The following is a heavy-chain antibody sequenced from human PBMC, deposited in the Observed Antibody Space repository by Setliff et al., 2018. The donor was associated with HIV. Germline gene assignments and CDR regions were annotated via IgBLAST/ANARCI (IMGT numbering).Heavy chain of an antibody. CDR3: TRDKGYAFDI. CDR1: GFTFGDYA. D-gene: IGHD5-18*01. V-gene: IGHV3-49*04. J-gene: IGHJ3*02. Sequence: GGSLRLSCTASGFTFGDYAMSWVRQAPGKGLEWVGFIRSKAYGGTTEYAASVKDRFTVSRDDSKSIAYLQINSLRTEDTAVYYCTRDKGYAFDIWGQGTMVTVSS. CDR2: IRSKAYGGTT.